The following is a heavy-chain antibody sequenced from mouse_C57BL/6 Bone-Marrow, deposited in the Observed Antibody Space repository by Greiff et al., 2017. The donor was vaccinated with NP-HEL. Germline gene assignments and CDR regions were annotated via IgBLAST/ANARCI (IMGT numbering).Heavy chain of an antibody. V-gene: IGHV2-2*01. CDR1: GFSLTSYG. CDR3: ARYDYVDYWYFDG. J-gene: IGHJ1*03. CDR2: IWSGGST. D-gene: IGHD2-4*01. Sequence: QVQLKESGPGLVQPSQRLSITCTVSGFSLTSYGVHWVRQSPGKGLEWLGVIWSGGSTDYNAAFISSMSISKDNSKSQVFFKINSLQADDTAIYYWARYDYVDYWYFDGWGTGTTVTVSS.